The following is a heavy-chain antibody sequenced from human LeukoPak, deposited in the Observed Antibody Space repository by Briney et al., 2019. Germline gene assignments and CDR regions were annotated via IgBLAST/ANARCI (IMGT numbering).Heavy chain of an antibody. CDR3: TKAAFYYTSGSLDY. CDR2: VKSKADGGTA. Sequence: GGSLRLSCAASGFTFINTWMNWVRQAPGKGLEWVGRVKSKADGGTADYAAPVKGRVTISRDDSKNTLYLQMNSLKTEDTAMYFCTKAAFYYTSGSLDYWGQGTLVTVSS. V-gene: IGHV3-15*07. CDR1: GFTFINTW. D-gene: IGHD3-10*01. J-gene: IGHJ4*02.